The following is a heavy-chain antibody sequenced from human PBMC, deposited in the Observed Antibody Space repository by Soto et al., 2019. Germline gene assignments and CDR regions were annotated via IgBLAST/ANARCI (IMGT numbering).Heavy chain of an antibody. J-gene: IGHJ6*02. V-gene: IGHV5-10-1*01. CDR2: IDPSESYS. D-gene: IGHD3-16*01. CDR1: GFSFANYW. Sequence: RGESLKISCTGSGFSFANYWINWVRQMPGKGLEWMGRIDPSESYSNYSPSFQGHVTISADKSINTACLQWSSPKASDTAMYYCWGEGFGMDVWGQGSRVTVSS. CDR3: WGEGFGMDV.